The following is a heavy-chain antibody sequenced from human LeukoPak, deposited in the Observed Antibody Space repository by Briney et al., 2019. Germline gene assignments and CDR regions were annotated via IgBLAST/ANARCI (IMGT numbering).Heavy chain of an antibody. CDR3: AKDRSDYVWGSYRLGYFDY. V-gene: IGHV3-23*01. J-gene: IGHJ4*02. CDR2: ISGSGGST. Sequence: PGGSLRLSCAASGFTFSSYGMSWVRQAPGKGLEWVSAISGSGGSTYYADSVKGRFTISRDNSKNTLYLQMNSLRAEDTAVYYCAKDRSDYVWGSYRLGYFDYWGQGTLVTVSS. CDR1: GFTFSSYG. D-gene: IGHD3-16*02.